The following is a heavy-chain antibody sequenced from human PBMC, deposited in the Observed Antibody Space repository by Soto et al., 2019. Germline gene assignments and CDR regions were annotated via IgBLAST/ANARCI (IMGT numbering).Heavy chain of an antibody. J-gene: IGHJ4*02. CDR1: GFTFSSYG. CDR3: AKDASEQWLFDY. Sequence: QVQLVESGGGVVQPGRSLRLSCAASGFTFSSYGMHWVRQAPGQGLEWVAVISYDGSNKYYADSVKSRVTISRDNSKNTLSLHMNGLRAEDTAVYYCAKDASEQWLFDYWGQGTLVTVSS. D-gene: IGHD6-19*01. CDR2: ISYDGSNK. V-gene: IGHV3-30*18.